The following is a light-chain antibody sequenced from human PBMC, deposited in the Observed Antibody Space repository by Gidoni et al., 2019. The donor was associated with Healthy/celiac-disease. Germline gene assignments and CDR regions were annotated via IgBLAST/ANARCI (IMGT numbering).Light chain of an antibody. CDR3: MQALQTPFT. CDR2: LGS. CDR1: QSLLHSNGYNY. V-gene: IGKV2-28*01. J-gene: IGKJ3*01. Sequence: SVMTQAPLSLPVTPGEPASISCSSSQSLLHSNGYNYLDWYLQKPGQSPQLLIYLGSNRASGVPDRFSGSGSGTDFTLKISRVEAEDVGVYYCMQALQTPFTFGPGTKVDIK.